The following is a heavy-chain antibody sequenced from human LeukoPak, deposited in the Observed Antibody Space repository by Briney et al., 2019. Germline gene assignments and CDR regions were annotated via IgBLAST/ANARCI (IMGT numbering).Heavy chain of an antibody. CDR3: TRHTCSGGTCYSVDWFDP. V-gene: IGHV4-39*01. CDR1: GGSISSSSYY. Sequence: SETLSLTCTVSGGSISSSSYYWAWIRLPPGKGLESLGRVCYGRGTSYNPSLKSRVTTPVATSKNQFSLKLTSVTGADTAVYYCTRHTCSGGTCYSVDWFDPWGQGSLVTVSS. D-gene: IGHD2-15*01. J-gene: IGHJ5*02. CDR2: VCYGRGT.